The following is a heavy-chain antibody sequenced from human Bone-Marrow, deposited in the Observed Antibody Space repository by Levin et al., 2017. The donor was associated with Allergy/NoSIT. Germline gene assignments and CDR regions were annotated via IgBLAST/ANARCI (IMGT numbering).Heavy chain of an antibody. Sequence: RSQTLSLTCTVSGVSISSDNSYWSWIRQSPGRGLEWVGYIHYSGSSYYNPSLKSRLTISIDTSKNQFSLNLISVTGADTALYSCARTPSLGRLHPRYYFDDWGRGTLVTVSS. CDR2: IHYSGSS. D-gene: IGHD5-24*01. CDR1: GVSISSDNSY. CDR3: ARTPSLGRLHPRYYFDD. V-gene: IGHV4-31*03. J-gene: IGHJ4*02.